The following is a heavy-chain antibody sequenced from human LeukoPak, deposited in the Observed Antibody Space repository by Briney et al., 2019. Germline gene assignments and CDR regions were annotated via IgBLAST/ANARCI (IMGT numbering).Heavy chain of an antibody. Sequence: SVKVSCKASGGTFTSYAISWVRQAPGQGLEWMGGIIPFYGATYYAQRFQGRVTITADESTSTVYMEVSGLRSEDTAVYYCADGACCSGGGFSVPRVDSWGQGTPVTVS. V-gene: IGHV1-69*13. CDR3: ADGACCSGGGFSVPRVDS. CDR1: GGTFTSYA. J-gene: IGHJ4*02. D-gene: IGHD2-15*01. CDR2: IIPFYGAT.